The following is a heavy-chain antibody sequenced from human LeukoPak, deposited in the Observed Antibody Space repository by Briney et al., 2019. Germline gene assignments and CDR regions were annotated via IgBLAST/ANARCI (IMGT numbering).Heavy chain of an antibody. Sequence: GGSLRLSCAASGFTFSSYWMSWVRQAPGKGLEWVANIKQDGSEKYYVDSVKGRFTISRDNAKNSLYLQMNSLRAEDTAVYYCARGIVVGAEYFQHWGQGTLVTVSS. CDR2: IKQDGSEK. D-gene: IGHD2-2*01. CDR1: GFTFSSYW. J-gene: IGHJ1*01. V-gene: IGHV3-7*04. CDR3: ARGIVVGAEYFQH.